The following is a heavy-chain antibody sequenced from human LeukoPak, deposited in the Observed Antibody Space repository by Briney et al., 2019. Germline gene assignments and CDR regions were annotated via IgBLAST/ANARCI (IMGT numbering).Heavy chain of an antibody. CDR2: ISSSGSTI. D-gene: IGHD3-22*01. CDR3: ARKTDSGGQGDY. V-gene: IGHV3-48*03. Sequence: GGSPRLSCAASGFTFSSYEMNWVRQAPGKGLEWVSYISSSGSTIYYADSVKGRFTISRDNAKNSLYLQMNSLRAEDTAVYYCARKTDSGGQGDYWGPGTLVTVSS. CDR1: GFTFSSYE. J-gene: IGHJ4*02.